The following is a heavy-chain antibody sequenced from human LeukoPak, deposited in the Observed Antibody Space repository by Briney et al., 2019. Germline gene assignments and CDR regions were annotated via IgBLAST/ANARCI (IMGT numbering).Heavy chain of an antibody. CDR3: ARGRTSIAVAGTGIYYYYGMDV. V-gene: IGHV3-7*03. J-gene: IGHJ6*02. CDR1: GFTFSTFW. Sequence: PGGPLRLSCAASGFTFSTFWVGWVRQAPGRGLEWVANIKQDGSEKYYVDSVKGRFIISRDNAKNSLYLQMNSLRAEDTAVYYCARGRTSIAVAGTGIYYYYGMDVWGQGTTVTVSS. CDR2: IKQDGSEK. D-gene: IGHD6-19*01.